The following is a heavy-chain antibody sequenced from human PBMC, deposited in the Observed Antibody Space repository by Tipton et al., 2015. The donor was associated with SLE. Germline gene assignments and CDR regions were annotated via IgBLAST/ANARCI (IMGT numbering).Heavy chain of an antibody. CDR1: GGSFSGHT. Sequence: TLSLTCAVYGGSFSGHTWTWVRQPPGQGLEWIGDINHSGGTNYNPSLKSRATISVDTSRSQFSLTLTSVTAADTAVYYCSRDPKDSSGWSRPYYFDYWGQGTLVTVSS. J-gene: IGHJ4*02. D-gene: IGHD6-19*01. CDR3: SRDPKDSSGWSRPYYFDY. V-gene: IGHV4-34*01. CDR2: INHSGGT.